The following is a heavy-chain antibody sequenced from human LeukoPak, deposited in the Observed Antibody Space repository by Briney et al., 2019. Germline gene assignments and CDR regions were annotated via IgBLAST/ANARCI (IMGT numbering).Heavy chain of an antibody. D-gene: IGHD4-17*01. Sequence: SETLSLTCAVYGGSFSGYYWSWIRQPPGKGLEWIGEINHSGSTNYNPSLKSRVTISVDTSKNQFSLKLSSVTAADTAVYYCARYWSTGGSRTTVTTGFRGPIDYWGQGTLVTVSS. J-gene: IGHJ4*02. CDR1: GGSFSGYY. CDR2: INHSGST. CDR3: ARYWSTGGSRTTVTTGFRGPIDY. V-gene: IGHV4-34*01.